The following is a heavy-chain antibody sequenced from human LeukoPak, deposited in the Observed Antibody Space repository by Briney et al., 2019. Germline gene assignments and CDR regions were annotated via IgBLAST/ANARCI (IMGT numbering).Heavy chain of an antibody. Sequence: GASLRLSCAASGFTFSSYAMSWVRQAPGKGLEWVSAISGSGGSTYYADSVKGRFTISRDNSKITLYLQMNSLRAEDTAVYYCAKLLTTVTTPYFDYWGQGTLVTVSS. J-gene: IGHJ4*02. D-gene: IGHD4-17*01. CDR3: AKLLTTVTTPYFDY. V-gene: IGHV3-23*01. CDR1: GFTFSSYA. CDR2: ISGSGGST.